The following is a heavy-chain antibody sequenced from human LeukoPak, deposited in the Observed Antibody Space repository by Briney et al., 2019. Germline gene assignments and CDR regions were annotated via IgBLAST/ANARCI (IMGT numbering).Heavy chain of an antibody. V-gene: IGHV4-39*01. CDR3: ARLSYVDY. D-gene: IGHD5-18*01. Sequence: SETLSLTCTVSGGSISSSSYYWGWIRQPPGKGREWIGSIYYSGSTYYNPSLKSRVTISVDTSKNQFSLKLSSVTAADTAVYYCARLSYVDYWGQGTLVTVSS. CDR1: GGSISSSSYY. CDR2: IYYSGST. J-gene: IGHJ4*02.